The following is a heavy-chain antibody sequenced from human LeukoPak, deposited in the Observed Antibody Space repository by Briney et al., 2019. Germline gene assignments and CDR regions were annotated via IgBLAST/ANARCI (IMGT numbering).Heavy chain of an antibody. J-gene: IGHJ4*02. D-gene: IGHD5-12*01. V-gene: IGHV5-51*01. Sequence: GESLKISFQSSGYVFTNYWIDWARQMPGKGLEWMGIISPGDSDTRYSPSFQGRVTISADKSINTAYLQWNSLKASDTAMYYCATPPSGYEYYLDYWGQGTLVTVSS. CDR2: ISPGDSDT. CDR1: GYVFTNYW. CDR3: ATPPSGYEYYLDY.